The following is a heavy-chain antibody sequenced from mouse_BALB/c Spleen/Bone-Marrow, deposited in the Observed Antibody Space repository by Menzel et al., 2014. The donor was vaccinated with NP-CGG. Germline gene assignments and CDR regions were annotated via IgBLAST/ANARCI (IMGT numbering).Heavy chain of an antibody. CDR2: IHYSGST. CDR1: GYSITSGYS. CDR3: ARGYYYGSSHYAMDY. D-gene: IGHD1-1*01. Sequence: VQLKESGPDLVKPSQSLSLTCTVTGYSITSGYSWHWIRQFPGNKLEWMGYIHYSGSTNYNPSLKSRISITRDTSKNQFFLQLNSVTTEDTATYYCARGYYYGSSHYAMDYWGQGTSVTVSS. V-gene: IGHV3-1*02. J-gene: IGHJ4*01.